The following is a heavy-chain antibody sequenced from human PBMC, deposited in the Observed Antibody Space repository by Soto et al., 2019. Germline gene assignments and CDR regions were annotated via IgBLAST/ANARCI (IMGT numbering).Heavy chain of an antibody. V-gene: IGHV3-33*01. Sequence: QVQLVESGGGVVQPGRSLRLSCAASGFTFRSYGMHWVRQAPGKGLEWVAVIWYDGSNKYYADSVKGRFTISRDNSKNTLYLQMYSLRAEDTAVYYCAGGLRYFDWLVDYWGQGTLVTVSS. CDR1: GFTFRSYG. CDR2: IWYDGSNK. J-gene: IGHJ4*02. CDR3: AGGLRYFDWLVDY. D-gene: IGHD3-9*01.